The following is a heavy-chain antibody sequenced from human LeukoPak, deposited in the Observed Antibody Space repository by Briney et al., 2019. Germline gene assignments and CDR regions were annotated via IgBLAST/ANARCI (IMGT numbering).Heavy chain of an antibody. CDR3: ARERQDTIIHSGAFDI. V-gene: IGHV3-30-3*01. Sequence: PGGSLRLSCAASGFTFSNYFMHWVRQAPGKGLELVSDITDDGSHTFYADSVKGRFTISRDNSKNTLYLQMNSLRVEDTAVYFCARERQDTIIHSGAFDIWGQGTMVTVSS. J-gene: IGHJ3*02. CDR1: GFTFSNYF. D-gene: IGHD3-10*01. CDR2: ITDDGSHT.